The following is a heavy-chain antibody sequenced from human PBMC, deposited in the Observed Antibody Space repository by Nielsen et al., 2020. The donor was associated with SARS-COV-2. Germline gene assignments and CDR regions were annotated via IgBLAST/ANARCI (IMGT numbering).Heavy chain of an antibody. CDR3: ARDHPAVAGHFDY. CDR2: ISAYNGNT. Sequence: VRQMPGKGLEWMGWISAYNGNTNYAQKLQGRVTMTTDTSTNTAYMELRSLRSDDTAVYYCARDHPAVAGHFDYWGQGTLVTVSS. D-gene: IGHD6-19*01. V-gene: IGHV1-18*01. J-gene: IGHJ4*02.